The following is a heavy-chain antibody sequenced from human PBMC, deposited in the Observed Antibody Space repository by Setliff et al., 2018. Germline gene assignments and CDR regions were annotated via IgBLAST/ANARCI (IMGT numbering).Heavy chain of an antibody. CDR2: IHQDGSER. Sequence: GGSLRLSCAASGFTFGSYWMTWVRQAPEKGLEWVANIHQDGSERHYVDSAKGRFTISRDNAKNSLYLQMNSLRAEDTAIYYCAKGGYSGSHYFDNWGQGTLVTVSS. CDR3: AKGGYSGSHYFDN. J-gene: IGHJ4*02. D-gene: IGHD1-26*01. V-gene: IGHV3-7*03. CDR1: GFTFGSYW.